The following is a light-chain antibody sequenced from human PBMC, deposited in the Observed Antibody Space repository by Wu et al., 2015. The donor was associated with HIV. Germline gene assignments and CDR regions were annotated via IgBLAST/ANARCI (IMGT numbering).Light chain of an antibody. V-gene: IGKV3-11*01. CDR3: QQRRNWPPMYS. CDR2: GGS. J-gene: IGKJ2*03. CDR1: QSVASF. Sequence: EIVLTQFPATLSLSPGERATLSCRASQSVASFLAWYQQKPGQAPRVVIYGGSNRATGIPARFSGSGSGTDFTLTISSLEPEDFAIYYCQQRRNWPPMYSFGQGTKLEIK.